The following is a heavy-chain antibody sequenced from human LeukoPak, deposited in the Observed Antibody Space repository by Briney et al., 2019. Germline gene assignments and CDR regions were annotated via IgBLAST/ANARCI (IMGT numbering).Heavy chain of an antibody. Sequence: PGESLKISCKGSGYSFTSYWIGWVRQMPGKGLEWMGISYPGDSDTRYSPSFQGQVTISADKSISTAYLQWSSLKASDTAMYYCARPITMIVVVDSSLAFDIWGQGTMVTVSS. J-gene: IGHJ3*02. V-gene: IGHV5-51*01. CDR1: GYSFTSYW. D-gene: IGHD3-22*01. CDR2: SYPGDSDT. CDR3: ARPITMIVVVDSSLAFDI.